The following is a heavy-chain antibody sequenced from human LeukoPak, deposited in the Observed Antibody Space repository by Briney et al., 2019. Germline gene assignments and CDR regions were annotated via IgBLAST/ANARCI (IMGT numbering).Heavy chain of an antibody. CDR1: GFTFSSYA. CDR2: ISYDGSNK. J-gene: IGHJ4*02. D-gene: IGHD3-9*01. Sequence: PGGSLRLSCAASGFTFSSYAMHWVRQAPGKGLEWVAFISYDGSNKYYADSVKGRFTISRDNSKNTLYLQMNSLRAEDTAVYYCARGGYLDWLPNDYWGQGTLVTVSS. CDR3: ARGGYLDWLPNDY. V-gene: IGHV3-30-3*01.